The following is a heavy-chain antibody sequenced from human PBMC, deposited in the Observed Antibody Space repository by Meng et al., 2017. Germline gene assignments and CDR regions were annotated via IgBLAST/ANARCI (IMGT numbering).Heavy chain of an antibody. J-gene: IGHJ5*02. D-gene: IGHD6-13*01. CDR1: GFSLSTSGVG. V-gene: IGHV2-5*01. CDR2: IYWNDDK. Sequence: SGPTLVKPTQTLTLTCTFSGFSLSTSGVGGGWFRQPPGKALEWLALIYWNDDKRYSPSLKSRLTITKDTSKNQVVLTMTNMDPVDTATYYCAHRRGMAAAGAWGQGTLVTVSS. CDR3: AHRRGMAAAGA.